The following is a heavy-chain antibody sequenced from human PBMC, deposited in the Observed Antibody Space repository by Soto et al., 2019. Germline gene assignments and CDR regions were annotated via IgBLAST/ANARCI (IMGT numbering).Heavy chain of an antibody. J-gene: IGHJ4*02. V-gene: IGHV3-30-3*01. CDR1: GFSFSSYA. CDR2: ISYDGSSK. D-gene: IGHD3-10*01. Sequence: GGSLRLSCAASGFSFSSYAMHWVRQAPGKRLEWVADISYDGSSKYYADSVKGRFSISRDNSKNTLYLQMNSLRAEDTAVYYCARGPMVRGVPDYWGQGTLVTVSS. CDR3: ARGPMVRGVPDY.